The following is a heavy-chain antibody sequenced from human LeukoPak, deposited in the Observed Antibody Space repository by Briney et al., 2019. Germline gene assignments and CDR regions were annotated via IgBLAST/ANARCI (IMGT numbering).Heavy chain of an antibody. CDR3: ARHSGS. D-gene: IGHD3-22*01. J-gene: IGHJ5*02. CDR2: ISYDGINK. V-gene: IGHV3-30-3*01. Sequence: GGSLRLSCAASGFTFSSYSMHWVRQAPGKGLEWVAVISYDGINKYYADSVKGRFTISRDNAKNSLYLQMNSLRAEDTAVYYCARHSGSWGQGTLVTVSS. CDR1: GFTFSSYS.